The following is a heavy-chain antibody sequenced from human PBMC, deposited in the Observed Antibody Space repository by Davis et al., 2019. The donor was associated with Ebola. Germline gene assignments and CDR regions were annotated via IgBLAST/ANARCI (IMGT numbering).Heavy chain of an antibody. CDR3: AKDTSNVWFDV. V-gene: IGHV3-23*01. Sequence: GGSLRLSCAASGFVFSSYVMSWVRRAPGKGLEWVSTLGLSADTYYADSVKGRFTISRDNSKNILHLQMNSLRVEDTAIYYCAKDTSNVWFDVWGQGTMVTVSS. D-gene: IGHD6-19*01. CDR1: GFVFSSYV. J-gene: IGHJ3*01. CDR2: LGLSADT.